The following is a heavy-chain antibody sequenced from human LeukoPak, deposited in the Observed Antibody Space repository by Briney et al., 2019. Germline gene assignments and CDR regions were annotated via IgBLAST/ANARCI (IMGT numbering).Heavy chain of an antibody. D-gene: IGHD4-17*01. J-gene: IGHJ4*02. V-gene: IGHV3-69-1*01. CDR1: DGSISSRTYY. Sequence: ETLSLTCTVSDGSISSRTYYWGWIRQPPGKGLEWVSSINIYYADSVKGRFTISRDNARNSLYLQMNSLRVEDTAVYYCAKEKTTRSALGFDYWGQGTLVTVSS. CDR2: INI. CDR3: AKEKTTRSALGFDY.